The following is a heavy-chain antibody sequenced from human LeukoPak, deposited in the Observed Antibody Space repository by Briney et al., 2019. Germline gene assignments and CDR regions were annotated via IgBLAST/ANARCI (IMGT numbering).Heavy chain of an antibody. V-gene: IGHV3-30*02. J-gene: IGHJ4*02. CDR1: GFTFSRCG. D-gene: IGHD6-19*01. CDR2: IRKDGSDK. CDR3: VKDVSWAGDY. Sequence: PGGSLRLSCGASGFTFSRCGMHWVRQAPGKGLEWVAYIRKDGSDKYYGDSVKGRFTISRDNSKNTLYLQMSSLRPEDTAMYYCVKDVSWAGDYWGQGTLVTVSS.